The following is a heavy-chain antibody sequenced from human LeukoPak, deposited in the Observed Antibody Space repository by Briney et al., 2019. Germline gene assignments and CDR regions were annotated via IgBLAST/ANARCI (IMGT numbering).Heavy chain of an antibody. D-gene: IGHD6-19*01. CDR2: INPSGGST. J-gene: IGHJ6*03. CDR3: ARAFYSSGWGYYYYMDV. V-gene: IGHV1-46*01. CDR1: GYTFTNYY. Sequence: ASVQVSCKASGYTFTNYYMHWVRQAPGQGLEWMGIINPSGGSTSYAQKFQGRVTMTRDTSTSTAYMELSSLRSEDTAVYYCARAFYSSGWGYYYYMDVCGKGTTVTVSS.